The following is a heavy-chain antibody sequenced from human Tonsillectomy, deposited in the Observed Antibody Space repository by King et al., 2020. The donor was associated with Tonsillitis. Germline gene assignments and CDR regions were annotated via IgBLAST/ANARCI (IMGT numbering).Heavy chain of an antibody. J-gene: IGHJ5*02. V-gene: IGHV2-5*01. CDR2: IYWNDDE. CDR1: GFSLITSGVG. D-gene: IGHD2/OR15-2a*01. CDR3: AHRDEAYLYEPGFDP. Sequence: TLKESGPTLVKPTQTLTLTCTFSGFSLITSGVGVGWIRQPPRRALEGLALIYWNDDERHSPSLKSRLTIHKVTSKNPVVLTMTNMDPVDTATYYCAHRDEAYLYEPGFDPWGQGILVTVSS.